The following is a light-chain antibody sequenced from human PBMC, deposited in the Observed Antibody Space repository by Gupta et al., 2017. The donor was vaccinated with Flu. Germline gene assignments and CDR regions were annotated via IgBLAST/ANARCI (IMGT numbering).Light chain of an antibody. Sequence: QPVVTQEPSFSVSPGGPVTLTCGLSSRSVSTSYYPSWYQQTPGQAPRTLIYSTNTRSSGVPDRFSGSILGNKAALTITGAQADDESDYYCVVYMGSGIWVFGGGTKLTVL. CDR1: SRSVSTSYY. CDR2: STN. CDR3: VVYMGSGIWV. V-gene: IGLV8-61*01. J-gene: IGLJ3*02.